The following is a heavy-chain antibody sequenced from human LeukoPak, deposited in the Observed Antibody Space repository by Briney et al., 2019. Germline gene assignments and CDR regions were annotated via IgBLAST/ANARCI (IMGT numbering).Heavy chain of an antibody. CDR1: GGSISSGDYY. V-gene: IGHV4-30-4*01. D-gene: IGHD3-10*01. J-gene: IGHJ4*02. Sequence: SQTLSLTCTVSGGSISSGDYYWSWIRQPPGKGLEWIGYIYYSGSTYYNPSLKSRVTISVDTSKNQFSLKLSSVTAADTAVYYCASGLYGEVSWIFGENWGQGTLVTVSS. CDR3: ASGLYGEVSWIFGEN. CDR2: IYYSGST.